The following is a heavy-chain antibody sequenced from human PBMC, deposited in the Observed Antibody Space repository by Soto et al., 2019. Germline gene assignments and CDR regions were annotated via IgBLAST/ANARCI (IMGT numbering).Heavy chain of an antibody. CDR3: ARGLGVLSGYSGYDPAGGFDY. Sequence: ASVKVSCKASGYTFTGYYMHWVRQAPGQGLEWMGWINPNSGGTNYAQKFQGWVTMTRDTSISTAYMELSRLRSDDTAVYYCARGLGVLSGYSGYDPAGGFDYWGQGTLVTVSS. D-gene: IGHD5-12*01. CDR2: INPNSGGT. V-gene: IGHV1-2*04. CDR1: GYTFTGYY. J-gene: IGHJ4*02.